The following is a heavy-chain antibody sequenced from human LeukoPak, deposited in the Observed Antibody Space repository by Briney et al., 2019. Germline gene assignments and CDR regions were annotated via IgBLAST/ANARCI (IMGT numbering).Heavy chain of an antibody. CDR2: IKSKTDGGTT. CDR3: TTDRTSLRYFDWLLSGIPLFDY. J-gene: IGHJ4*02. D-gene: IGHD3-9*01. CDR1: GFTFSSYA. Sequence: GGSLRLSCAASGFTFSSYAMHWVRQAPGKGLEWVGRIKSKTDGGTTDYAAPVKGRFTISRDDSKNTLYLQMNSLKTEDTAVYYCTTDRTSLRYFDWLLSGIPLFDYWGQGTLVTVSS. V-gene: IGHV3-15*01.